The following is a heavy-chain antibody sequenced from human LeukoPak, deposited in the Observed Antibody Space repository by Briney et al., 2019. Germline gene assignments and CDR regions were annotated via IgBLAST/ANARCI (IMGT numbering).Heavy chain of an antibody. Sequence: PGGSLRLSCAASGFTFSSYEMNWVRQAPGKGLEWVSYISSSSSTIYYADSVKGRFTISRDNAKNSLYLQMNSLRAEDTAVYYCARGVYYYDSSGYYGAFDIWGQGTMVTVSS. V-gene: IGHV3-48*01. CDR2: ISSSSSTI. D-gene: IGHD3-22*01. CDR1: GFTFSSYE. CDR3: ARGVYYYDSSGYYGAFDI. J-gene: IGHJ3*02.